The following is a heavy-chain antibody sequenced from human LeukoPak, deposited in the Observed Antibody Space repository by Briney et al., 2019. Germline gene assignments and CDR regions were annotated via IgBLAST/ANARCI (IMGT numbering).Heavy chain of an antibody. J-gene: IGHJ3*02. CDR2: IYYSGTT. CDR3: ARDGRYYYAFDI. D-gene: IGHD1-26*01. CDR1: GGSISSGTYS. V-gene: IGHV4-30-4*07. Sequence: SETLSLTCAVSGGSISSGTYSWSWIRQPPGKGLEWIGYIYYSGTTYYNPSLKSRVTISVDTSKNQFSLKLSSLTAADTAVYYCARDGRYYYAFDIWGQGTMATVSS.